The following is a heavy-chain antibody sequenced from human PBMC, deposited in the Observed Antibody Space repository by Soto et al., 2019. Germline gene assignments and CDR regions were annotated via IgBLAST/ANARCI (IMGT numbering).Heavy chain of an antibody. D-gene: IGHD3-10*01. Sequence: ASVKVSCKASGCTFTRYDINWVRQATGQGLEWMGWMNPNSGNTGYAQKFQGRVTMTRNTSISTAYMELSRLRSEDTAVYYCERRLGYGSGAMVPFDYGMDVWGQGTTVTVSS. CDR2: MNPNSGNT. CDR1: GCTFTRYD. CDR3: ERRLGYGSGAMVPFDYGMDV. V-gene: IGHV1-8*01. J-gene: IGHJ6*02.